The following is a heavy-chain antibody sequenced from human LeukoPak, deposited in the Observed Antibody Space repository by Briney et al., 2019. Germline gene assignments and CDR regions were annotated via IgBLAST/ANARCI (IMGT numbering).Heavy chain of an antibody. V-gene: IGHV1-24*01. CDR2: FDPEHGET. Sequence: ASVKVSCKVSGYTLTELSMHWVRQAPGKGLEWMGGFDPEHGETIYAQKFQGRVTMTEDTSTDTAYMELSSLRSEDTAVYYCATGSGSGSYYNWDAFDIWGQGTMVTVSS. CDR1: GYTLTELS. CDR3: ATGSGSGSYYNWDAFDI. J-gene: IGHJ3*02. D-gene: IGHD3-10*01.